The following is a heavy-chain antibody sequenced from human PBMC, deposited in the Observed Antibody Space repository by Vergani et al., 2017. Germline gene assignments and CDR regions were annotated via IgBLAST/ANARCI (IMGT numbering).Heavy chain of an antibody. J-gene: IGHJ3*02. V-gene: IGHV4-31*03. CDR1: GGSISRGGYY. CDR2: IYYRGGT. CDR3: AREGKKYDSSGYYYGRVYGAFDI. D-gene: IGHD3-22*01. Sequence: QVQLQESGPGLVKPSQTLSLTCTVSGGSISRGGYYWSWIRQHPGKGLEWIGYIYYRGGTYYNPSLKSRVTISVDTFKNQFSLKLSSVTAAHTAVYYCAREGKKYDSSGYYYGRVYGAFDIWGQGTMVTVSS.